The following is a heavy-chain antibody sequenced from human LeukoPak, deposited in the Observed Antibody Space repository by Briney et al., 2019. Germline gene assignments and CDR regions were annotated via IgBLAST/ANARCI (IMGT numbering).Heavy chain of an antibody. CDR1: GFTFSSYW. J-gene: IGHJ4*02. CDR2: INSDGSST. D-gene: IGHD6-6*01. CDR3: ARREGYSSSTPFDY. Sequence: GGSLRLSCAASGFTFSSYWMHRVRQAPGKGLVWASRINSDGSSTNYADSVRGRFTISRDNARNTLYLQMNSLRAEDTAVYYCARREGYSSSTPFDYWGQGTLVTVSS. V-gene: IGHV3-74*01.